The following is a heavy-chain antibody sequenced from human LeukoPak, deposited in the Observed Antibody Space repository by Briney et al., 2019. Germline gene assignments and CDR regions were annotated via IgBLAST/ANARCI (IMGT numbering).Heavy chain of an antibody. V-gene: IGHV3-23*01. J-gene: IGHJ5*02. D-gene: IGHD4-17*01. CDR3: TTDPTVTAPNLFDP. Sequence: GGSLRLSCAASGFTFSSYGMSWVRQAPGKGLEWVSAISGSGGSTYYADSVKGRFTISRDNSKNTLYLQMNSLRAEDTAVCYCTTDPTVTAPNLFDPWGQGTLVTVSS. CDR1: GFTFSSYG. CDR2: ISGSGGST.